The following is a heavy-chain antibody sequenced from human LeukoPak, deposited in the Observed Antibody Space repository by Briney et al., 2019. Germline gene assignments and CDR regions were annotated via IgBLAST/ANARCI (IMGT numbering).Heavy chain of an antibody. D-gene: IGHD2-15*01. CDR1: GGSINGYY. V-gene: IGHV4-59*08. J-gene: IGHJ4*02. CDR2: IYYSGST. CDR3: ARVDSSDAGNFDY. Sequence: PSETLSLTCTVSGGSINGYYWSWIRQPPGKGLGWIAWIYYSGSTNYNPSLKSRVTISVDTSKNQFSLKLTSVTAADTAVYYCARVDSSDAGNFDYWGQGTLVTVSS.